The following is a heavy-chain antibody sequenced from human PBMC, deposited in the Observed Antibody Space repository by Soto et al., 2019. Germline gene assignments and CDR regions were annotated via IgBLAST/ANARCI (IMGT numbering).Heavy chain of an antibody. D-gene: IGHD3-16*01. CDR2: IIPIFGTA. Sequence: SVKVSCKASGGTFSSYASSWGRQDPGQGLEWMGGIIPIFGTANYAQKFQGRVTITADESTSTAYMELSSLRSEDTAVYYCARDRAHSNAYWWLDYWGQGTQVTVSS. CDR3: ARDRAHSNAYWWLDY. J-gene: IGHJ4*02. CDR1: GGTFSSYA. V-gene: IGHV1-69*13.